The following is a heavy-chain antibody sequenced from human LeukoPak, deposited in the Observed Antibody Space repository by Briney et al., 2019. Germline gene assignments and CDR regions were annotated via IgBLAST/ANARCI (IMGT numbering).Heavy chain of an antibody. CDR2: ISGSGGST. CDR1: GFTFSSYA. V-gene: IGHV3-23*01. Sequence: GGSLRLSCAASGFTFSSYAMSWVRQAPGKGLEWVSAISGSGGSTYYADSVKGRFTISRDNSKNTLYLQINSLRAEDTAVYYCAKGSHRGTSSIWGQGTLVTVSS. D-gene: IGHD2-2*01. CDR3: AKGSHRGTSSI. J-gene: IGHJ4*02.